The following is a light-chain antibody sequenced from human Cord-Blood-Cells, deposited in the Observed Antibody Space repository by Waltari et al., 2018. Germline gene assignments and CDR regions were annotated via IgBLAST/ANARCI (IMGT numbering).Light chain of an antibody. Sequence: EIVLTQSPATLSLSPGERATLSCRASQSVSSYLAWYQQKPGQAPRLLIYDASNRATGIPARFSGSWSGTDFTLTISSLEPEDFAVYYCQQERTFGQGTKLEIK. V-gene: IGKV3-11*01. CDR1: QSVSSY. CDR2: DAS. J-gene: IGKJ2*01. CDR3: QQERT.